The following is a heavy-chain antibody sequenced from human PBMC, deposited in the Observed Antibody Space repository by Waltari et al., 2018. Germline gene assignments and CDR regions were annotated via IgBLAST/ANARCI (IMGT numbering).Heavy chain of an antibody. Sequence: QVQLVQSGSELKKPGASVKVSCKASGYTFTSYAINWVRQAPGQGLELMGWILPISGNPTYAQGFTGRFVFSLYTSVSTAYLQINNLQADDTAIYYCTREVVPAATIVVNWFDPWGQGTLVTVSS. CDR1: GYTFTSYA. D-gene: IGHD2-2*01. J-gene: IGHJ5*02. V-gene: IGHV7-4-1*02. CDR2: ILPISGNP. CDR3: TREVVPAATIVVNWFDP.